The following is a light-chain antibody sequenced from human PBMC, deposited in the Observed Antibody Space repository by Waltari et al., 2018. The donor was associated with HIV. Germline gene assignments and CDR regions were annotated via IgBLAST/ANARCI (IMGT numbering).Light chain of an antibody. V-gene: IGLV1-40*01. CDR1: SSNIGARYD. CDR3: QSFDSVVTSSV. CDR2: ENT. Sequence: QSMLTQPPSVSGAPGQRVTISCSGSSSNIGARYDVHWYQHIPGTAPKLLIYENTNRPSGVPDRFSASTSGTAASLAITGLQAEDEADYYCQSFDSVVTSSVFGGGTKLTVL. J-gene: IGLJ2*01.